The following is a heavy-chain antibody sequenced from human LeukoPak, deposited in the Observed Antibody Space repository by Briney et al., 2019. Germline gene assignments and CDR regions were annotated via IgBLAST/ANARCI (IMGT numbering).Heavy chain of an antibody. CDR1: GFTFSSHA. D-gene: IGHD5-18*01. CDR2: ITSDGGYI. Sequence: GGSLRLSCAASGFTFSSHAMNWVRQSPGKGLEWVSSITSDGGYIYYADSVKGRFTVSRDNAENSLHLQMHSLRAEDTAVYYCARMIDYSYGYAFDYWGQGTLVTVSS. V-gene: IGHV3-21*01. J-gene: IGHJ4*02. CDR3: ARMIDYSYGYAFDY.